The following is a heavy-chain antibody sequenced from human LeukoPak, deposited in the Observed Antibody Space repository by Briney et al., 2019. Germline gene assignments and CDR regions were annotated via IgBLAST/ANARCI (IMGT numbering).Heavy chain of an antibody. CDR1: GDSISTTTYY. J-gene: IGHJ4*02. D-gene: IGHD1-1*01. V-gene: IGHV4-39*01. Sequence: ASETLSLTCTVSGDSISTTTYYWGWVRQPPGKGLEWIGTIHSGGSTYYDLSLKGRLTISVDTSKNQFSLELNSVTASDTAVYXXXXDXHVIXRFDSWSPGTLVTVSS. CDR2: IHSGGST. CDR3: XXDXHVIXRFDS.